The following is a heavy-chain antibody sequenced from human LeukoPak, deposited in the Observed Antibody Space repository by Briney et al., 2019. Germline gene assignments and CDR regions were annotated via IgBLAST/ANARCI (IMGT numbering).Heavy chain of an antibody. J-gene: IGHJ6*02. V-gene: IGHV4-30-4*01. D-gene: IGHD5-12*01. CDR1: GGSISSGDYY. Sequence: SETLSLTCTVSGGSISSGDYYWSWIRQPPGKGLEWIGYIYYSGSTYYNPSLKSRVTISVDTSKNQFSLKLSSVTAADTAVHYCARIVATIWIWDYYGMDVWGQGTTVTVSS. CDR3: ARIVATIWIWDYYGMDV. CDR2: IYYSGST.